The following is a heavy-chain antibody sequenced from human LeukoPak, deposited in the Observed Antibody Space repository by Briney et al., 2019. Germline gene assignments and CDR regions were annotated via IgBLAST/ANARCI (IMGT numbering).Heavy chain of an antibody. CDR2: ISSSGSTI. CDR1: GFTFSSYE. D-gene: IGHD6-13*01. J-gene: IGHJ4*02. Sequence: GGSLRLSCAASGFTFSSYEMNWVRQAPGKGLEWVSYISSSGSTIYYADSVKGRFTISRDNAKNSLYLRMNSLRAEDTAVYYCARGSGVSEFDYWGQGTLVTVSS. V-gene: IGHV3-48*03. CDR3: ARGSGVSEFDY.